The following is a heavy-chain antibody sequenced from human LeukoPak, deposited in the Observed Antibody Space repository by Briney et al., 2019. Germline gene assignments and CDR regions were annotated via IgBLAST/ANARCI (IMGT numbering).Heavy chain of an antibody. D-gene: IGHD5-12*01. J-gene: IGHJ4*02. CDR1: GGSISSNSYY. CDR3: AREVGGYSGYVDY. V-gene: IGHV4-31*03. Sequence: SETLSLTCTVSGGSISSNSYYWGWIRQPPGKGLEWIGYIYYSGSTYYNPSLKSRVTISVDTSKNQFSLKLNSVTAADTAVYYCAREVGGYSGYVDYWGQGTLVTVSS. CDR2: IYYSGST.